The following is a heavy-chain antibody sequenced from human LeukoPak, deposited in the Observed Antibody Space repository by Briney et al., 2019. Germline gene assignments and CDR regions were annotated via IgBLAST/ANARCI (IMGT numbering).Heavy chain of an antibody. D-gene: IGHD6-19*01. V-gene: IGHV3-33*01. J-gene: IGHJ4*02. CDR3: ARDLAGGNTWSFDS. Sequence: PGGSLRLSCVASGFTFRNYGIHWVRQASGKGLEWVAVIWSNGDKRYYADSVKGRFTISRDNSKNTLYLQMNSLRAEDTAFYYCARDLAGGNTWSFDSWGQGTLVIVSS. CDR2: IWSNGDKR. CDR1: GFTFRNYG.